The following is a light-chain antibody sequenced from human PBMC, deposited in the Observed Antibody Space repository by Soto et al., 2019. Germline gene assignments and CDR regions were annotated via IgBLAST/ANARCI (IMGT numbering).Light chain of an antibody. CDR3: HQYGSSPQT. Sequence: EIVLTQSPGPLSLSPGERATLSCRASQSVSNNYVAWYQQKPGQAPRLLIYGASSRATGIPDRFTGSGSGTDFTLTISRLEPEDFAVFYCHQYGSSPQTFGQGTKVDNK. J-gene: IGKJ1*01. CDR2: GAS. V-gene: IGKV3-20*01. CDR1: QSVSNNY.